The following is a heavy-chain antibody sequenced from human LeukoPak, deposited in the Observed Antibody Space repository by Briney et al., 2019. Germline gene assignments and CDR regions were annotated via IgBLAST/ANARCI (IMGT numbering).Heavy chain of an antibody. CDR3: ARDITMGRGVMKTLNWFDP. Sequence: ASVKVSCKASGGTFSSYAISWVRQAPGQGLEWMGGIIPIFGTGNYAQKFQGRVTITADKSTSTAYMELSSQRSEDTAVYYCARDITMGRGVMKTLNWFDPWGQGTLVTVSS. J-gene: IGHJ5*02. D-gene: IGHD3-10*01. CDR1: GGTFSSYA. CDR2: IIPIFGTG. V-gene: IGHV1-69*06.